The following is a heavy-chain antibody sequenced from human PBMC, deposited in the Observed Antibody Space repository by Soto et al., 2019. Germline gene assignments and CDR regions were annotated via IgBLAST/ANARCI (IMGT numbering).Heavy chain of an antibody. Sequence: EVQLLESGGGLVQPGGSLRLSCAASGFTFSSYAMSWVRQAPGKGLEWVSGISSSGGSTYYADSVKGRFTISRDNSKNTLYLQMNSLRAEDTAVYYCARDRGHYFDYWGQGTLVTVSS. V-gene: IGHV3-23*01. CDR3: ARDRGHYFDY. CDR2: ISSSGGST. CDR1: GFTFSSYA. J-gene: IGHJ4*02.